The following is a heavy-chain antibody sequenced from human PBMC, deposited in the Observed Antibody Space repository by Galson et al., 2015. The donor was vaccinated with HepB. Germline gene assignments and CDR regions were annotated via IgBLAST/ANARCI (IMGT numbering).Heavy chain of an antibody. J-gene: IGHJ4*02. CDR3: ARGTAPFCSSTSCYVGNYFDH. V-gene: IGHV3-30*03. D-gene: IGHD2-2*01. CDR1: GFTFSSYA. CDR2: ITHDGGDT. Sequence: SLRLSCAASGFTFSSYAMHWVRQAPGKGLEWVAFITHDGGDTYYAHYVKGRVTISRDNSKNTMYLQLNSLIPEDTAVHYCARGTAPFCSSTSCYVGNYFDHWGQGTLVTVSS.